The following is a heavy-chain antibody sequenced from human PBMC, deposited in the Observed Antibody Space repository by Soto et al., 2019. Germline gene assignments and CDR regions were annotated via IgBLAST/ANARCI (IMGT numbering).Heavy chain of an antibody. CDR1: GGSISSGGYY. CDR2: IYYSGST. D-gene: IGHD3-22*01. Sequence: PSETLSLTCTVSGGSISSGGYYWSWIRQHPGKGLEWIGYIYYSGSTYYNPSLKSRVTISVDTSKNQFSLKLSSVTAADTAVYYCARDSNYYDSRLYVGYAFDIWGQGTMVTVSS. V-gene: IGHV4-31*03. J-gene: IGHJ3*02. CDR3: ARDSNYYDSRLYVGYAFDI.